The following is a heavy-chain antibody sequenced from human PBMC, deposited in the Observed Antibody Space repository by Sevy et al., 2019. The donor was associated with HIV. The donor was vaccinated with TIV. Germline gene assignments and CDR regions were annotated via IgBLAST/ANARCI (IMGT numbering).Heavy chain of an antibody. CDR2: IRYDGSNK. J-gene: IGHJ4*02. Sequence: GGSLRLSCAASGFTFSSYGMHWVRQAPGKGLEWVAFIRYDGSNKYYADSVKGRFTISRDNSKNTLYLQMNSLRAEDTAVYYCARGPVDTAMVTYHFDYWGQGTLVTVSS. D-gene: IGHD5-18*01. CDR3: ARGPVDTAMVTYHFDY. V-gene: IGHV3-30*02. CDR1: GFTFSSYG.